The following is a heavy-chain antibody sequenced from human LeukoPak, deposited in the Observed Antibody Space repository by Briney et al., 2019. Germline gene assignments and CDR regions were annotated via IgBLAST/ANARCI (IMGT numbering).Heavy chain of an antibody. Sequence: GGSLRLSCAASGFTFSDYYTSWIRQAPGKGLEWVSYISSSGSTIYYADSVKGRFTISRDNAKNSLYLQMNSLRAEDTAVYYCARDPYYYDSSGYYGNWFDPWGQGTLVTVSS. J-gene: IGHJ5*02. CDR3: ARDPYYYDSSGYYGNWFDP. CDR2: ISSSGSTI. V-gene: IGHV3-11*01. CDR1: GFTFSDYY. D-gene: IGHD3-22*01.